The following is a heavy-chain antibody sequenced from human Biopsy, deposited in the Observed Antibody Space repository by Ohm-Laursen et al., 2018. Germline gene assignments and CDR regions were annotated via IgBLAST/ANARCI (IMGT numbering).Heavy chain of an antibody. CDR3: AKGRVGNSGSLDI. CDR1: GFTLSRYS. CDR2: ISSSSDNI. Sequence: SLRLSCTASGFTLSRYSMNWVRQTPGKGLEWVSTISSSSDNIYYVDSVKGRFTISRDNAKNSLYLQMNSLRAEDTAIYYCAKGRVGNSGSLDIWGHGTMVTVSS. V-gene: IGHV3-21*04. D-gene: IGHD1-1*01. J-gene: IGHJ3*02.